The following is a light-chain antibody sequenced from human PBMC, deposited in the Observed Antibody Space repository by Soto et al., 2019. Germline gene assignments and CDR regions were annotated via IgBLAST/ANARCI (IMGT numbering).Light chain of an antibody. CDR1: TSDVGGYHF. J-gene: IGLJ1*01. V-gene: IGLV2-14*01. CDR3: YSYTTTSTYV. Sequence: QSVLTQPASVSGSPGQSITLSCTGTTSDVGGYHFVSWYQQHPGKAPKLMIYEVTNRPSGVSDRFSGSKSSNTASLTISRLQAEDEADYYCYSYTTTSTYVFGSGTKVTVL. CDR2: EVT.